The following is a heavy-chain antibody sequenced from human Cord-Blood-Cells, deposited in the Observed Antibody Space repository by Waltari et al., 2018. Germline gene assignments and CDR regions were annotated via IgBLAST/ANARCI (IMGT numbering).Heavy chain of an antibody. J-gene: IGHJ4*02. V-gene: IGHV3-23*01. Sequence: GLEWVSAISGSGGSTYYAYSVKARFTISRDNSKNTLYLQLNSLGAEETAVYYCAKELYYYDSSGYYVNYWGQGTLVTVSS. D-gene: IGHD3-22*01. CDR2: ISGSGGST. CDR3: AKELYYYDSSGYYVNY.